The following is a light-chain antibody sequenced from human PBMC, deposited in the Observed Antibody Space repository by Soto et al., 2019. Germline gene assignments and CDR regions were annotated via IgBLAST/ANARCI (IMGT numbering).Light chain of an antibody. V-gene: IGKV1-33*01. Sequence: DIQMTQSPSSLSASVRDRVTITCQASQDISNYLNWYQQKPGKAPKLLIYDASNLETGVPSRFSGSGSGTDFTFTISSLQPEDIATYYCQQYDNPPLTFGGGTKVEIK. J-gene: IGKJ4*01. CDR3: QQYDNPPLT. CDR2: DAS. CDR1: QDISNY.